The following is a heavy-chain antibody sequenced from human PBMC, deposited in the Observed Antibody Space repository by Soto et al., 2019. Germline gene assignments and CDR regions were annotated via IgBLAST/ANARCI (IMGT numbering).Heavy chain of an antibody. CDR2: ISGSGGRT. J-gene: IGHJ4*02. V-gene: IGHV3-23*01. Sequence: EVQLLESGGGVVQPGGSLRLSCAASGFIFSNYAMSWVRQAPGKGLEGVSGISGSGGRTYNADSVKGRFTISRDTSKNTMYMQMSSLRAEDTAVYYCAKKSTASSGHFDYWGQGTLDTVSS. D-gene: IGHD2-2*01. CDR3: AKKSTASSGHFDY. CDR1: GFIFSNYA.